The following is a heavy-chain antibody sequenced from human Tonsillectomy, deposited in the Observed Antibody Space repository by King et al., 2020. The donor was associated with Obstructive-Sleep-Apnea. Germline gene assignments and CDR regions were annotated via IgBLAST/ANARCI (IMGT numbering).Heavy chain of an antibody. V-gene: IGHV4-39*07. J-gene: IGHJ4*02. CDR3: ARGGQDYPWLYYFDY. D-gene: IGHD3-16*01. CDR2: IYYSGTT. Sequence: QLQESGPGLVKPSETLSLTCTVSGGSISSSSYYWGWIRQPPGKGMEWIGSIYYSGTTYYNPSLKSRVTISVDTSKNQFSLKLSSVTAADTAVYYCARGGQDYPWLYYFDYWGQGTLVTVSS. CDR1: GGSISSSSYY.